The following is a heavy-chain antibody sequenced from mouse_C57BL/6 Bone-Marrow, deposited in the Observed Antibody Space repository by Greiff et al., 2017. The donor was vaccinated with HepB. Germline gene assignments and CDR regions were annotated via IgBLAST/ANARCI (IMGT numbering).Heavy chain of an antibody. CDR3: AREEFDY. CDR2: ISYDGSN. CDR1: GYSITSGYY. V-gene: IGHV3-6*01. Sequence: VQLKESGPGLVKPSQSLSLTCSVTGYSITSGYYWNWIRQFPGNKLEWMGYISYDGSNNYNPSLKNRISITRDTSKNQFFLKLNSVTTEDTATYYCAREEFDYWGQVTTLTVSS. J-gene: IGHJ2*01.